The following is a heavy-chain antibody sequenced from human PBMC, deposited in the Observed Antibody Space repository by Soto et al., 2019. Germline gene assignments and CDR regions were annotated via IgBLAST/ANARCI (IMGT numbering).Heavy chain of an antibody. CDR3: ARDGALGENYYSYGMDV. D-gene: IGHD3-16*01. CDR1: GYTFTSYG. CDR2: ISAYNGNT. J-gene: IGHJ6*02. Sequence: ASVKVSCKASGYTFTSYGISWVRQAPGQGLEWMGWISAYNGNTNYAQKLQGRVTMITDTSTSTAYMELRSLRSDDTAVYYCARDGALGENYYSYGMDVWGQGTTVNVAS. V-gene: IGHV1-18*01.